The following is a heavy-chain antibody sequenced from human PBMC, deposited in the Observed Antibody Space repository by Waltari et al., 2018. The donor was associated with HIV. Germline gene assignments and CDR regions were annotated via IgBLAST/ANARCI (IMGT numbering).Heavy chain of an antibody. CDR3: ARVYSSSSGRALDS. V-gene: IGHV3-7*01. D-gene: IGHD6-19*01. CDR1: GFTFSSYW. J-gene: IGHJ5*01. CDR2: IKQDGSEK. Sequence: EVQLVESGGGLVQPGGSLRLSCAASGFTFSSYWMSWVRQGPGKGLEWVANIKQDGSEKYYVDSVKGRFTMSRDNAKNSLYLQMNSPRAEDTAVYYCARVYSSSSGRALDSWGQGTLVTVSS.